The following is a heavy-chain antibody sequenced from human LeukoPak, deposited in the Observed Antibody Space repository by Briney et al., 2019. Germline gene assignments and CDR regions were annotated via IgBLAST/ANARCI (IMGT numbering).Heavy chain of an antibody. CDR3: AREYGYGSGSYIPYYYYGMDV. CDR2: ISAYNGNT. V-gene: IGHV1-18*01. J-gene: IGHJ6*02. Sequence: GASVKVSCKASGYTFTSYGISWVRQAPGQGVEWMGWISAYNGNTNYAQKLQGRVTMTTGTSTSTAYMELRSLRSDDTAVYYCAREYGYGSGSYIPYYYYGMDVWGQGTTVTVSS. D-gene: IGHD3-10*01. CDR1: GYTFTSYG.